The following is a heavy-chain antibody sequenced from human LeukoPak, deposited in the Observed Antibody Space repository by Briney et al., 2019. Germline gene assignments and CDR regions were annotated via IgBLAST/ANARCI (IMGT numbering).Heavy chain of an antibody. J-gene: IGHJ6*03. D-gene: IGHD2-2*01. Sequence: SETLSLTCTVSGGSISSYYWGWIRQPPGKGLEWIGSIYYSGSTYYNPSLKSRVTISVDTSKNQFSLKLSSVTAADTAVYYCARRTGKYQLLKSKVSYYMDVWGKGTTVTVSS. V-gene: IGHV4-39*01. CDR3: ARRTGKYQLLKSKVSYYMDV. CDR1: GGSISSYY. CDR2: IYYSGST.